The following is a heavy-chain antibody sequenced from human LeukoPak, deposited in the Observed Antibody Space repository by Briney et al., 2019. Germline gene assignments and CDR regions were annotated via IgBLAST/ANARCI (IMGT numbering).Heavy chain of an antibody. CDR3: AKDLSYCSGGTCYTSRYYGMDV. Sequence: GSLRLSCAASGFTFFNYAMSWVRQSPGKGLEWVSIISGSGGNTNYADSVKGRFTISRDNSNNTPYLQMNSLRAEDTAVYYCAKDLSYCSGGTCYTSRYYGMDVWGQGTTVTVSS. CDR1: GFTFFNYA. J-gene: IGHJ6*02. V-gene: IGHV3-23*01. D-gene: IGHD2-15*01. CDR2: ISGSGGNT.